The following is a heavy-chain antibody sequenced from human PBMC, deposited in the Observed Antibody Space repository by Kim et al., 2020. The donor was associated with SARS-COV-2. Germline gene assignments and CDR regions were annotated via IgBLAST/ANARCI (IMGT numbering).Heavy chain of an antibody. CDR2: ISAYNGNT. V-gene: IGHV1-18*04. CDR3: ARSSSGWYGGQDYYGMDV. CDR1: GYTFTSYG. D-gene: IGHD6-19*01. Sequence: ASVKVSCKASGYTFTSYGISWVRQAPGQGLEWMGWISAYNGNTNYAQKLQGRVTMTTDTSTSTAYMELRSLRSDDTAVYYCARSSSGWYGGQDYYGMDVWGQGTTVTVSS. J-gene: IGHJ6*02.